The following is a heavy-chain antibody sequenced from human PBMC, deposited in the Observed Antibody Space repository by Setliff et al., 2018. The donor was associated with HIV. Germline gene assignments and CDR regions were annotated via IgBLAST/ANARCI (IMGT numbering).Heavy chain of an antibody. Sequence: PSETLSLTCAVYNGSFSEYYWTWVRRPPGKELEWIGEISHGGRSTYNPSLKSRVAISVDTSKNQFSLKLNTVTAADTALYFCALLEVPLIEGISPALWGQGTLVTAPQ. CDR3: ALLEVPLIEGISPAL. CDR2: ISHGGRS. CDR1: NGSFSEYY. V-gene: IGHV4-34*01. D-gene: IGHD3-22*01. J-gene: IGHJ4*02.